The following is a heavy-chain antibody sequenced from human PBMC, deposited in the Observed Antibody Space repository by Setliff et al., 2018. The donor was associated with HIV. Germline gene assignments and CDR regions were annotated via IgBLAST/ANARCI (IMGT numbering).Heavy chain of an antibody. CDR1: GGTFSSYA. Sequence: SVKVSCKASGGTFSSYAINWVRQAPGQGPEWMGGIIPIFATANYAQKFQGRVTITADESTSTAYMELSSLRSEDTAVYYCARDSGSGWYGGDYWGQGTQVTVSS. CDR3: ARDSGSGWYGGDY. D-gene: IGHD6-19*01. J-gene: IGHJ4*02. V-gene: IGHV1-69*13. CDR2: IIPIFATA.